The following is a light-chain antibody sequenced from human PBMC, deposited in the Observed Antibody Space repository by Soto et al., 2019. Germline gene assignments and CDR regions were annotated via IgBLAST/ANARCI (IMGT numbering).Light chain of an antibody. CDR1: QSISSY. CDR2: AAS. Sequence: DIQVTQSPSSRSASVRDRVTITCRASQSISSYLNWYQQKPGKAPKLLIYAASSLQSGVPSRFSGSGSGTDFTLTISSLQPEDFATYYCQQSYSTPSITFGQGTRLEIK. J-gene: IGKJ5*01. V-gene: IGKV1-39*01. CDR3: QQSYSTPSIT.